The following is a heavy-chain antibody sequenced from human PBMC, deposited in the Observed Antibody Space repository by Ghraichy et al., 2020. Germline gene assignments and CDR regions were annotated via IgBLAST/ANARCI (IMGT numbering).Heavy chain of an antibody. CDR2: VLPIFGSS. J-gene: IGHJ4*02. CDR3: AKFTLSGTANTWHAPHYFDD. D-gene: IGHD3-22*01. V-gene: IGHV1-69*13. CDR1: GGTLTHYV. Sequence: SVKVSCKITGGTLTHYVFSWVRQAPAQGLEWVGGVLPIFGSSPYAQLFQGRVTISADESTSTVYMDLSSLTSEDTAVYFCAKFTLSGTANTWHAPHYFDDWGQGTLVTVSA.